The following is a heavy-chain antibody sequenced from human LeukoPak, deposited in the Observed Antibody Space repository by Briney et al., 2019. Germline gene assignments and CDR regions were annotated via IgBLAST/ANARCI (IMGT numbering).Heavy chain of an antibody. CDR2: INPNSGGT. V-gene: IGHV1-2*02. J-gene: IGHJ6*03. CDR3: ARDRGVDYCSGGSCSHYYYYMDV. CDR1: GYTFTGYY. D-gene: IGHD2-15*01. Sequence: ASVKVSCKASGYTFTGYYMHWVRQAPGQGLEWMGWINPNSGGTNYAQKFQGRVTMTRDTSISTAYMELSRLRSDDTAVYYCARDRGVDYCSGGSCSHYYYYMDVWGKGTTVTISS.